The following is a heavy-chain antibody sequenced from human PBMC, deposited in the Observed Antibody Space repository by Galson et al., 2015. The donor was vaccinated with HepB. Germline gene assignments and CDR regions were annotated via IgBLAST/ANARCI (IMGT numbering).Heavy chain of an antibody. J-gene: IGHJ4*02. CDR2: INHSGST. V-gene: IGHV4-34*01. CDR1: GGSFSGYY. CDR3: ARGVYCSSTSCYIGWDY. D-gene: IGHD2-2*02. Sequence: ETLSLTCAVYGGSFSGYYWSWIRQPPGKGLEWIGEINHSGSTNYNPSLKSRVTISVDTSKNQFSLKLSSVTAADTAVYYCARGVYCSSTSCYIGWDYWGQGTLVTVSS.